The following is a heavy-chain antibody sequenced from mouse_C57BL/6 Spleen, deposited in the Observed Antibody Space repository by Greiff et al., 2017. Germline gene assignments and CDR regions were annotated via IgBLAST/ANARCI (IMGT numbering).Heavy chain of an antibody. D-gene: IGHD3-3*01. CDR2: INPGSGGT. CDR1: GYAFTNYL. J-gene: IGHJ2*01. V-gene: IGHV1-54*01. Sequence: QVQLQQSGAELVRPGTSVKVSCKASGYAFTNYLIEWVKQRPGQGLEWIGVINPGSGGTNYNEKFKGKATLTADKSSSTAYMQLSSLTSEDSAVYFCAREGWDRGFGYWGQGTTLTGSS. CDR3: AREGWDRGFGY.